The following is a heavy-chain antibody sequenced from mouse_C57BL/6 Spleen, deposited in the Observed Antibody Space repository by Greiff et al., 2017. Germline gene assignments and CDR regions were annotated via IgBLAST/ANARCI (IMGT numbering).Heavy chain of an antibody. CDR3: ARITTVVAPGFAY. J-gene: IGHJ3*01. D-gene: IGHD1-1*01. Sequence: VQLVESGAELVKPGASVKISCKASGYAFSSYWMNWVKQRPGKGLEWIGQIYPGDGDTNYNGKFKGKATLTADKSSSTAYMQLSSLTSEDSAVYFCARITTVVAPGFAYWGQGTLVTVSA. CDR2: IYPGDGDT. CDR1: GYAFSSYW. V-gene: IGHV1-80*01.